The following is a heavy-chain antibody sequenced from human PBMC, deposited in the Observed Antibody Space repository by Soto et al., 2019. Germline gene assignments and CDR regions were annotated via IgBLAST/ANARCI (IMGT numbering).Heavy chain of an antibody. Sequence: QVQLQESGPGLVKPSQTLSLTCTISGDSINSGGYYWSWIRQHPGKGLEWIGYISYSGSTYYNPSLKSRVTISVDTSKNQLSLKLSSVTAADTAVYYCATSDYDSSGYYGGFDYWGQGTLVTVSS. CDR2: ISYSGST. D-gene: IGHD3-22*01. V-gene: IGHV4-31*03. CDR3: ATSDYDSSGYYGGFDY. J-gene: IGHJ4*02. CDR1: GDSINSGGYY.